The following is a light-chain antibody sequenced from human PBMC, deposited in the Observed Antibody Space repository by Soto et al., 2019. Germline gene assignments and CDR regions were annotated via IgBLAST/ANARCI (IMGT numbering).Light chain of an antibody. CDR2: GNS. Sequence: QLVLTQPPSVSVAPGQRVTISCTGSSSNIGAGYDVHWYQQLPGTAPKLLIYGNSNRPSGVPDRFSGSKSGTSASLAITGLQAEDEADYYCQSYDSSLSGFWVFGGGTKLTVL. V-gene: IGLV1-40*01. J-gene: IGLJ3*02. CDR3: QSYDSSLSGFWV. CDR1: SSNIGAGYD.